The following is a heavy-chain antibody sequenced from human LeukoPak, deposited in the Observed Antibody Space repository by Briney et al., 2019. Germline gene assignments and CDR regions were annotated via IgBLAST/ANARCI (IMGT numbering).Heavy chain of an antibody. CDR1: VFTFSDYY. D-gene: IGHD4-11*01. J-gene: IGHJ4*02. V-gene: IGHV3-11*04. CDR3: ARDQKMTTFTY. CDR2: ISISGMTI. Sequence: GGALRLSCAASVFTFSDYYMSWIRQAPGKGLEWGSYISISGMTIYYADSVKGRFTISRDNAKNSLYLQMNSLRAEDKAVYYCARDQKMTTFTYWGQGTLVTVYS.